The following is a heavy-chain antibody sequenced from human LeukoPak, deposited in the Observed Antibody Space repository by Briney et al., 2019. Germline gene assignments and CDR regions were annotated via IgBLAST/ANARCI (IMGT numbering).Heavy chain of an antibody. CDR1: GFTFSSYA. Sequence: HPGGSLRLSCAASGFTFSSYAMSWVRQAPGKGLEWVSAISGSGGSTYYADSVKGRFTISRDNSKNTPYLQMNSLRAEDTAVYYCATIFTVTTFDYWGQGTLVTVSS. CDR2: ISGSGGST. V-gene: IGHV3-23*01. J-gene: IGHJ4*02. D-gene: IGHD4-17*01. CDR3: ATIFTVTTFDY.